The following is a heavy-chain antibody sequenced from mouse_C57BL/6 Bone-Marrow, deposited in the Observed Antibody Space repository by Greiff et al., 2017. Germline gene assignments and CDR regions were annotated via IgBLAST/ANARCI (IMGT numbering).Heavy chain of an antibody. V-gene: IGHV1-7*01. D-gene: IGHD1-1*01. J-gene: IGHJ1*03. CDR1: GYTFTSYW. CDR2: INPSSGYT. Sequence: VQLQQSGAELAKPGASVKLSCKASGYTFTSYWMHWVKQRPGQGLEWIGYINPSSGYTKYNQKFKDKATLTADKSSSTAYMQLSSLTYEDSAVYYCARWGTTVVRYFDVWGTVTTVTVSS. CDR3: ARWGTTVVRYFDV.